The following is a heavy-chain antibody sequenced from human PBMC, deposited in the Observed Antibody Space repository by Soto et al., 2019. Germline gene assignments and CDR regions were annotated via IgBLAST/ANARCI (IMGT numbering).Heavy chain of an antibody. V-gene: IGHV4-34*01. CDR1: GGSFSGYY. J-gene: IGHJ4*02. Sequence: SETLSLTCAVHGGSFSGYYWDWIRQPPGKGLEWIGEINHGGTSNYNPSLKSRAIISVDTSKNQFSLKLTSVTAEDTALYFCARAAMGGSSWPFDYWGQGTLVTVSS. D-gene: IGHD6-13*01. CDR2: INHGGTS. CDR3: ARAAMGGSSWPFDY.